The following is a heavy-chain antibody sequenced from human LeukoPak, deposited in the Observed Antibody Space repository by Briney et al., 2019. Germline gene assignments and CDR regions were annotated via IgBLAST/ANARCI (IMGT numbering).Heavy chain of an antibody. J-gene: IGHJ5*01. Sequence: GGSLRLSCAAPGFTFSSYTMTWVRQAPGKGLEWVSCISSISSYMYYGDTLKGRFTISRDNAKNSLYLQMDNLRGEDTAIYYCARALTPASSWLGSWGQGTLVTVSS. CDR2: ISSISSYM. V-gene: IGHV3-21*01. CDR3: ARALTPASSWLGS. CDR1: GFTFSSYT. D-gene: IGHD1-14*01.